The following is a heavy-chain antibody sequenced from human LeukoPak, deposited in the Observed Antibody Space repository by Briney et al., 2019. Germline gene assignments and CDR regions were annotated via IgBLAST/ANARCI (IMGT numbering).Heavy chain of an antibody. CDR3: ARGGTYYYGSGSYYIDY. CDR2: IYYSGST. Sequence: SETLSLTCTVSGGSISSYYWSWIRQPPGKGLEWIGYIYYSGSTNYNPSLKSRVTISVDTSKNQFSLKLSSVTAADTAVYYCARGGTYYYGSGSYYIDYWGQGTLVTVSS. CDR1: GGSISSYY. J-gene: IGHJ4*02. V-gene: IGHV4-59*01. D-gene: IGHD3-10*01.